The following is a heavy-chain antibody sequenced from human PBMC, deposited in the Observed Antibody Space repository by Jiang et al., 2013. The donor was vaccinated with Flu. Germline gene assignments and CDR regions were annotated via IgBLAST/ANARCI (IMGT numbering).Heavy chain of an antibody. Sequence: SSVKVSCKASGGTFSSYAISWVRQAPGQGLEWMGGIIPIFGTANYAQKFQGRVTITADESTSTAYMELSSLGSEDTAVYYCARDPPRSSGWYEGLDYFDYWGQGTLVTVSS. CDR2: IIPIFGTA. J-gene: IGHJ4*02. CDR3: ARDPPRSSGWYEGLDYFDY. D-gene: IGHD6-19*01. V-gene: IGHV1-69*01. CDR1: GGTFSSYA.